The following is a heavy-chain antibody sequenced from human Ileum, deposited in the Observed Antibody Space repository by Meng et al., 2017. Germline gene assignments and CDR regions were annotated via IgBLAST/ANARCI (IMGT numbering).Heavy chain of an antibody. D-gene: IGHD3-22*01. CDR3: ASDGYYYDSCGYTY. CDR1: GYRFTSYG. V-gene: IGHV1-18*01. Sequence: QVQLVQSGAEVNKPGASVKVSCKASGYRFTSYGISWVLQAPGQWLGWMGWTSSYNGNTNYAQKLQGRLTLTTDTSTSTVYMELRSLTSDDTAVYYCASDGYYYDSCGYTYWGQGTLVTVSS. J-gene: IGHJ4*02. CDR2: TSSYNGNT.